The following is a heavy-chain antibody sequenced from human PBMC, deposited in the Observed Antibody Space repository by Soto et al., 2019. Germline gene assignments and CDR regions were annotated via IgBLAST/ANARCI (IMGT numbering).Heavy chain of an antibody. D-gene: IGHD2-2*01. CDR3: ARDLGAPGRGSAVGYYYHYGMDV. CDR1: EFTFSSYW. V-gene: IGHV3-7*05. J-gene: IGHJ6*02. CDR2: IKEDGSEK. Sequence: EVQLVESGGGLVQPGGSLRLSCAASEFTFSSYWMNWVRQAPGKGLEWVANIKEDGSEKYYVDSVEGRFTICRDNAKNSLYLQMNSLRGEDTAVYYCARDLGAPGRGSAVGYYYHYGMDVWGQGTTVTVSS.